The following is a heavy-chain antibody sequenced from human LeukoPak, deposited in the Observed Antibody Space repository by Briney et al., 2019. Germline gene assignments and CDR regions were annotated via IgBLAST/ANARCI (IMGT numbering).Heavy chain of an antibody. J-gene: IGHJ4*02. D-gene: IGHD5-18*01. Sequence: ASVKVSCKASGYTFTSYGISWVRQAPGQGLEWMGRIIPILGITNYAQRFQGRVTITADKSTSTAYMELSSLRSEDTAVYYCARAEVDTADFDYWGQGTLVTVSS. CDR2: IIPILGIT. CDR1: GYTFTSYG. CDR3: ARAEVDTADFDY. V-gene: IGHV1-69*04.